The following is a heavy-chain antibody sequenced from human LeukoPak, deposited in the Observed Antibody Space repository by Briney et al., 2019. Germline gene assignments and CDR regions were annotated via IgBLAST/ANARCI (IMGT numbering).Heavy chain of an antibody. V-gene: IGHV3-23*01. CDR2: ISGSGGST. J-gene: IGHJ4*02. D-gene: IGHD3-16*02. CDR1: VFTFSIYA. Sequence: PGGSLRLSCAASVFTFSIYAMSWVRQVPGKGPGWVSAISGSGGSTYYADSVKGRFTTSRDNSKNTLHLQMDSLRAEDTAVYYCAKVLNGIMIAFGGVIIDYWGQGTQVTVSS. CDR3: AKVLNGIMIAFGGVIIDY.